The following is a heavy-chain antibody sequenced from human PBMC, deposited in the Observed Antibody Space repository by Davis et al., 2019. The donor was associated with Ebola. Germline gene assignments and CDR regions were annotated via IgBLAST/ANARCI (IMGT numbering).Heavy chain of an antibody. CDR3: AKFSTIFGVVITDYYYYMDV. D-gene: IGHD3-3*01. CDR1: GFTFSSYA. Sequence: GESLKISCAASGFTFSSYAMSWVRQAPGKGLEWVSAISGSGGSTYYADSVKGRFTISRDNSKNTLYLQMNSLRAEDTAVYYCAKFSTIFGVVITDYYYYMDVWGKGTTVTVSS. V-gene: IGHV3-23*01. CDR2: ISGSGGST. J-gene: IGHJ6*03.